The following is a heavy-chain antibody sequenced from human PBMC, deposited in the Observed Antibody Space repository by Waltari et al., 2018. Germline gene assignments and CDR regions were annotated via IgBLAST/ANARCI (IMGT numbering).Heavy chain of an antibody. D-gene: IGHD3-3*01. CDR1: GGTFSSYA. J-gene: IGHJ4*02. CDR3: ARNPITIFGVVIIRYDY. CDR2: IIPIFGKA. V-gene: IGHV1-69*18. Sequence: QVQLVQSGAEVKKPGSSVKVSCKASGGTFSSYAISWVRQAPGQGLEWMGRIIPIFGKANYAQKFQGRFTITADESTSTAYMELSSLRSEDTAVYYCARNPITIFGVVIIRYDYWGQGTLVTVSS.